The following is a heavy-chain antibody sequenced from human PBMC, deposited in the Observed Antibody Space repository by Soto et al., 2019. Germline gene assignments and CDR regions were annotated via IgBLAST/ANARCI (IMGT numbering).Heavy chain of an antibody. CDR2: IYYSGST. Sequence: PSETLSLTCTVSGGSISSGGYYWSWIRQHPGKGLEWIGYIYYSGSTYYNPSLKSRVTISVDTSKNQFSLKLSSVTAADTAVYYCARVGNYNYGMDVWGQGTTVTVSS. CDR1: GGSISSGGYY. D-gene: IGHD4-4*01. J-gene: IGHJ6*02. CDR3: ARVGNYNYGMDV. V-gene: IGHV4-31*03.